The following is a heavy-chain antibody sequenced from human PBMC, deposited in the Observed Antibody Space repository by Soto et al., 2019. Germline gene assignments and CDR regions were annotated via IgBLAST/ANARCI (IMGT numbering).Heavy chain of an antibody. V-gene: IGHV3-11*06. CDR2: ISPGSRYP. CDR1: GFTFGDSY. CDR3: VRGGGGGLFDP. Sequence: GGSLRVSCAGSGFTFGDSYMSWIRQAPGKGLEWLSYISPGSRYPAYADSVRGRFTISRGNAKRSLYLQMMSLTAEDTAIYYCVRGGGGGLFDPWGQGTMVTVSS. D-gene: IGHD2-15*01. J-gene: IGHJ5*02.